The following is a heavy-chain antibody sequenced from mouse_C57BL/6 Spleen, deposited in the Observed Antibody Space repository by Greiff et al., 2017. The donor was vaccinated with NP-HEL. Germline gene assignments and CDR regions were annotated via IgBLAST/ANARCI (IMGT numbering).Heavy chain of an antibody. CDR2: IYPGDGDT. CDR3: ARDTVDYFDY. Sequence: QVQLQQSGPELVKPGASVKISCKASGYAFSSSWMNWVKQRPGKGLEWIGRIYPGDGDTNYNGKFKGKATLTADKSSSTAYMQLSSLTSEDSAVYFCARDTVDYFDYWGQGTTLTVSS. V-gene: IGHV1-82*01. D-gene: IGHD1-1*01. CDR1: GYAFSSSW. J-gene: IGHJ2*01.